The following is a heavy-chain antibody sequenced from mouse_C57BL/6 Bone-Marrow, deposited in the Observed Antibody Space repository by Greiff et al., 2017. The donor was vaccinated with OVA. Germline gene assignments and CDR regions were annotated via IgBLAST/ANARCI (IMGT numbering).Heavy chain of an antibody. CDR3: ARPYYYGSRRYYYAMDY. Sequence: EVKLVESGGGLVQPGGSLKLSCAASGFTFSDYYMYWVRQTPEKRLEWVAYISNGGGSTYYPDTVKGRFTISRDNAKNTLYLQMSRLKSEDTAMYYCARPYYYGSRRYYYAMDYWGQGTSVTVSS. V-gene: IGHV5-12*01. CDR1: GFTFSDYY. J-gene: IGHJ4*01. D-gene: IGHD1-1*01. CDR2: ISNGGGST.